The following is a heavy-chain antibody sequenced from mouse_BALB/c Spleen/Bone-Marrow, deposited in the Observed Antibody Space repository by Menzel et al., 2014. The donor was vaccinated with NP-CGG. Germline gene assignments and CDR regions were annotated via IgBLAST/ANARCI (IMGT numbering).Heavy chain of an antibody. Sequence: EVQGVESGGGLVQPGGSLRLSCETSGFTFTDYYMSWVRQPPGKALEWLGFIRNKAKGYTTDYSASVKGRLTISRDNSQSISYLQMNTLRAEDSATYYCARDENVGIYWYFDVWGAGTTVTVSS. CDR2: IRNKAKGYTT. V-gene: IGHV7-3*02. CDR3: ARDENVGIYWYFDV. CDR1: GFTFTDYY. J-gene: IGHJ1*01.